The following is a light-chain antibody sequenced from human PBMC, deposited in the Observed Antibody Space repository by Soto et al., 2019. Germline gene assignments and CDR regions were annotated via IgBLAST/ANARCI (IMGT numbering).Light chain of an antibody. Sequence: EIVLTQSPATLSLSRGERATLSCRASQSVSNNLGWYQQNPGQAPRLLIYDASNRDTDIPARFSGSGSGTDFTLTINSLEPEDFSVYYCQQRSNWPRTLGQGTKLEIK. V-gene: IGKV3-11*01. CDR2: DAS. CDR3: QQRSNWPRT. CDR1: QSVSNN. J-gene: IGKJ2*01.